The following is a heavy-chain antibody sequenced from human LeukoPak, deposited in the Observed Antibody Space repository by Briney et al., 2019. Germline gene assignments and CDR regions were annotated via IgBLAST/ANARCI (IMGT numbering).Heavy chain of an antibody. D-gene: IGHD3-3*01. CDR2: IYTSGST. CDR1: GGSISSGSYY. J-gene: IGHJ4*02. V-gene: IGHV4-61*02. CDR3: ARDSINFWSGYFDY. Sequence: PSQTLSLTCTVSGGSISSGSYYWSWIRQPAGKGLEWIGRIYTSGSTNYNPSHKSRVTISVDTSKNQFSLKLSSVTAADTAVYYCARDSINFWSGYFDYWGQGTLVTVSS.